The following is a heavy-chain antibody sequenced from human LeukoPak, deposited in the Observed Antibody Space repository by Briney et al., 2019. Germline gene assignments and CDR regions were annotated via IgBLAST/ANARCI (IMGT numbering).Heavy chain of an antibody. J-gene: IGHJ4*02. D-gene: IGHD5/OR15-5a*01. CDR2: MDHNGKT. CDR3: ARDYRDVYD. Sequence: PSETLSLTCTVYGGSFSGYYWRWVRQPPGRGVQWVGEMDHNGKTNYIPSLKRGITISVDTSKNQLSLRLTSVTAADTAVYYCARDYRDVYDWGQGTLVTVSS. CDR1: GGSFSGYY. V-gene: IGHV4-34*01.